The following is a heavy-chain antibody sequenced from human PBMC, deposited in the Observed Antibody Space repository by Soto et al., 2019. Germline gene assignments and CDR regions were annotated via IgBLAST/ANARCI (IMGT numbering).Heavy chain of an antibody. CDR3: ARGVYYYDDSARGWFDP. D-gene: IGHD3-22*01. CDR1: GGSFSGYY. Sequence: QVQLQQWGAGLLKPSETLSLTCAVYGGSFSGYYWSWIRQPPGKGLEWIGEINHSGSTNYNPSLKSRVTISVDTSKNQFSLKLSSVTAADTAVYYCARGVYYYDDSARGWFDPWGQGTLVTVSS. V-gene: IGHV4-34*01. CDR2: INHSGST. J-gene: IGHJ5*02.